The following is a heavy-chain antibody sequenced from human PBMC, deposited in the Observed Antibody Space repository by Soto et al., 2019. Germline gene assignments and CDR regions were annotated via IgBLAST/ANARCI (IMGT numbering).Heavy chain of an antibody. Sequence: ASVKVSCKASGGTLSSYAISWVRQAPGQGLEWMGGIIPIFGTANYAQKFQGRVTITADESTSTAYMELSSLRSEDTAVYYCARVRDPFDILTGYYTPSSGMDVWGQGTTVTVSS. J-gene: IGHJ6*02. V-gene: IGHV1-69*13. CDR1: GGTLSSYA. D-gene: IGHD3-9*01. CDR3: ARVRDPFDILTGYYTPSSGMDV. CDR2: IIPIFGTA.